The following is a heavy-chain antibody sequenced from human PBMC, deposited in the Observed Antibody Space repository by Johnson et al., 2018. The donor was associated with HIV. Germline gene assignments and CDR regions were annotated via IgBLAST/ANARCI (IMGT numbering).Heavy chain of an antibody. D-gene: IGHD5-24*01. CDR3: ARACRDGYTGDVYDI. CDR2: ISWNSETI. J-gene: IGHJ3*02. V-gene: IGHV3-9*01. Sequence: VQLVESGGGLVQPGRSLRLSCAASGFTFGDYAMHWVRQAPGKGLEWVSGISWNSETIGYADSGKGRFTISRDNSKNTLDRKMNSLRAEDTAVYYCARACRDGYTGDVYDIWGQGTMVTVSS. CDR1: GFTFGDYA.